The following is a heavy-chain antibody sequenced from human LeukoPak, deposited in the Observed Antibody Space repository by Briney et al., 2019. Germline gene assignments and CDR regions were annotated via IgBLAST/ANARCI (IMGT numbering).Heavy chain of an antibody. J-gene: IGHJ4*02. Sequence: PSETLSLTCTVSGGSISSGGYYWSWIRQHPGKGLGWIGYIYYSGSTYYNPSLKSRVTISVDTSKNQFSLKLSSVTAADTAVYYCARVWSSGYSDYWGQGTLVTVSS. CDR1: GGSISSGGYY. CDR2: IYYSGST. D-gene: IGHD3-22*01. V-gene: IGHV4-31*03. CDR3: ARVWSSGYSDY.